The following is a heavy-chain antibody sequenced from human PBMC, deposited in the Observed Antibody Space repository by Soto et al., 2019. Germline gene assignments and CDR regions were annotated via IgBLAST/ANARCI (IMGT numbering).Heavy chain of an antibody. CDR2: IYYSGST. Sequence: TASLTCTVRCGFISNGGNSWSLIRHHTGKGLEWIGYIYYSGSTYYNPSLKSRVTISVDTSKNQFSLKLSSVTAADTAVYYCARDYYGSGSYYGFDYWGQGTLVTVSS. CDR3: ARDYYGSGSYYGFDY. D-gene: IGHD3-10*01. J-gene: IGHJ4*02. V-gene: IGHV4-31*03. CDR1: CGFISNGGNS.